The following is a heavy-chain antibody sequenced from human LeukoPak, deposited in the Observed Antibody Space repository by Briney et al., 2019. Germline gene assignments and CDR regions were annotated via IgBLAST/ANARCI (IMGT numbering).Heavy chain of an antibody. Sequence: GGSLRLSCSASGFAFGDYAMNWFRQAPGKGLEWVGFIRSKAYGGTTEYAASVKGRCTISRDDSKSNAYLQMNSLKIEDTGLYYCTRXRPRYDYGDYXXTXDIWGQXTMVXXSS. CDR3: TRXRPRYDYGDYXXTXDI. J-gene: IGHJ3*02. CDR1: GFAFGDYA. CDR2: IRSKAYGGTT. D-gene: IGHD4-17*01. V-gene: IGHV3-49*03.